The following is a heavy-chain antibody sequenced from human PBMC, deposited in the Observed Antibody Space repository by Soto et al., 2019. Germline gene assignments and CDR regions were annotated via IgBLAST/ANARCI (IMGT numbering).Heavy chain of an antibody. V-gene: IGHV3-48*03. J-gene: IGHJ4*02. CDR1: VFTFSSYE. CDR2: ISSSGSTI. Sequence: GGSLRLSCEGSVFTFSSYEMNWVRQAPGKGLEWVSYISSSGSTIYYADSVKGRFTISRDNAKNSLYLQMNSLRAEDTAVYYCARVGHYCSSTSCYMDYWGQGTLVTVSS. CDR3: ARVGHYCSSTSCYMDY. D-gene: IGHD2-2*02.